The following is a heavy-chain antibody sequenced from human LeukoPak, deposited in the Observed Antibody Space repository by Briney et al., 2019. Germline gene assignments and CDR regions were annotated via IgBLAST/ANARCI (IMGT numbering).Heavy chain of an antibody. J-gene: IGHJ4*02. CDR3: ARRSVRYSGYERRKTNKYYFDY. Sequence: PSETLSLTCTVSGYSISSGYYWGWIRQPPGKGLEWIGSIYHSGSTYYNPSLKSRVTISVDTSKNQFSLKLSSVTAADTAVYYCARRSVRYSGYERRKTNKYYFDYWGQGTLVTVSS. V-gene: IGHV4-38-2*02. CDR1: GYSISSGYY. CDR2: IYHSGST. D-gene: IGHD5-12*01.